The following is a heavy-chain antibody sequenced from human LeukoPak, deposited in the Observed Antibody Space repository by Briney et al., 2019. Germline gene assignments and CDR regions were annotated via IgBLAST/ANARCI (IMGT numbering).Heavy chain of an antibody. Sequence: SETLSLTCTVSGGSISSSSYYWSWIRQPPGKGLEWIGYIYYSGSTNYNPSLKSRVTISVDTSKNQFSLKLSSVTAADTAVYYCARGYGSGATRFFAFDIWGQGTMVTVSS. V-gene: IGHV4-61*01. CDR2: IYYSGST. CDR3: ARGYGSGATRFFAFDI. D-gene: IGHD3-10*01. CDR1: GGSISSSSYY. J-gene: IGHJ3*02.